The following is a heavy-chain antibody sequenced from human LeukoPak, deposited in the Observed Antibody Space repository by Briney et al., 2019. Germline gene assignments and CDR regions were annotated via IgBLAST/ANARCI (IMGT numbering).Heavy chain of an antibody. CDR1: GYTFTGYY. Sequence: GASVKVSCKASGYTFTGYYMHLVRQAPGQGLEWMGRINPNSGGTNYAQKFQGRVTMTRDTSISTAYMGLSRLRSDDTAVYYCARDPSLRGNAFDIWGQGTMVTVSS. CDR3: ARDPSLRGNAFDI. CDR2: INPNSGGT. V-gene: IGHV1-2*06. J-gene: IGHJ3*02. D-gene: IGHD3-10*01.